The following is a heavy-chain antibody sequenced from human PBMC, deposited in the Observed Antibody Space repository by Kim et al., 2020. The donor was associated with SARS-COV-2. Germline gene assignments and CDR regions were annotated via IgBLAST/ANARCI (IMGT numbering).Heavy chain of an antibody. V-gene: IGHV4-30-2*01. Sequence: SETLSLTCAVSGGSISSGGYSWSWIRQPPGKGLEWIGYIYHSGSTYYNPSLKSRITISVDRSKNQFSLKLSSVTAADTAVYYCARASYVLGFDYWGQGTLVTVSS. CDR1: GGSISSGGYS. J-gene: IGHJ4*02. D-gene: IGHD1-26*01. CDR2: IYHSGST. CDR3: ARASYVLGFDY.